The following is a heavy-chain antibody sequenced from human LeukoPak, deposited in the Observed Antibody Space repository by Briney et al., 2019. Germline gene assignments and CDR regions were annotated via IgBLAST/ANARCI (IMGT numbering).Heavy chain of an antibody. V-gene: IGHV1-8*01. CDR1: GYTFSTYD. Sequence: ASVKVSCKTSGYTFSTYDINWVRQATGQGLEWVGYLNPDTGATGYAQKFQGRVTMTRATSMSTAYMELTRLISDDTAVYYCARVSGSGYYYYFDYWGQGTLVTVSS. J-gene: IGHJ4*02. CDR3: ARVSGSGYYYYFDY. D-gene: IGHD3-22*01. CDR2: LNPDTGAT.